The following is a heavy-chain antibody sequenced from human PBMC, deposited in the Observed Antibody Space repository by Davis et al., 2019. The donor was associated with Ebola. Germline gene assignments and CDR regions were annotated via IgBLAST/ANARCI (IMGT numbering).Heavy chain of an antibody. Sequence: ASVKVSCKASGYTFTGYYMHWVRQAPGQGLEWMGWINPNSGGTNYAQKFQGRVTMTRDTSISTAYMELSRLRSDDTAVYYCARVPRYNWNPRTGWFDPWGQGTLVTVSS. J-gene: IGHJ5*02. CDR1: GYTFTGYY. CDR3: ARVPRYNWNPRTGWFDP. V-gene: IGHV1-2*02. CDR2: INPNSGGT. D-gene: IGHD1-20*01.